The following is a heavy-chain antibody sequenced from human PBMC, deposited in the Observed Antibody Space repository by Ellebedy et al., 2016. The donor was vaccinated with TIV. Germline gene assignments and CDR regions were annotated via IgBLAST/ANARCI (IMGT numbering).Heavy chain of an antibody. CDR1: GYTFTSYY. J-gene: IGHJ6*02. V-gene: IGHV1-46*01. CDR3: ARDWQYQLPHYYYYYGMDV. D-gene: IGHD2-2*01. CDR2: INPSGGST. Sequence: ASVKVSCXASGYTFTSYYMHWVRQAPGQGLEWMGIINPSGGSTSYAQKFQGRVTMTRDTSTSTVYMELSSLRSEDTAVYYCARDWQYQLPHYYYYYGMDVWGQGTTVTVSS.